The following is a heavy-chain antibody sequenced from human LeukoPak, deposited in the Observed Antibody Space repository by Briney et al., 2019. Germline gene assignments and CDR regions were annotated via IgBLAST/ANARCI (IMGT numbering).Heavy chain of an antibody. D-gene: IGHD2-15*01. CDR3: AKAPVATCSGAYCYPFDY. CDR1: GFTFSSYW. Sequence: GGSLRLSCAASGFTFSSYWMSWVRQAPGKGLEWVANIKKDGSEKYYVDSVKGRFTISRDSYKNTLYLQMNSLRAEDAAVYYCAKAPVATCSGAYCYPFDYWGQGTLVTVSS. V-gene: IGHV3-7*03. J-gene: IGHJ4*02. CDR2: IKKDGSEK.